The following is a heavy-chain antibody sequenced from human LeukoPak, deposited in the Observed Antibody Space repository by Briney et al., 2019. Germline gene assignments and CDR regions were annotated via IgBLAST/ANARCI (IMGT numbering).Heavy chain of an antibody. Sequence: ASVKVSCKVSGYTLTELSMHWVRQAPGKGLEWMGGFDPEDGESIYAQKFQGRVTMTEDTSTDTAYMELSSLRSEDTAVYYCATDKGSGSYLAKTYDAFDIWGQGTMVTVSS. D-gene: IGHD1-26*01. J-gene: IGHJ3*02. CDR3: ATDKGSGSYLAKTYDAFDI. CDR2: FDPEDGES. CDR1: GYTLTELS. V-gene: IGHV1-24*01.